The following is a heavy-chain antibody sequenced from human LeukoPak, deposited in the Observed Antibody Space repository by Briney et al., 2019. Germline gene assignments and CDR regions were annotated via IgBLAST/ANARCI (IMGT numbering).Heavy chain of an antibody. CDR1: GYSFTSYW. V-gene: IGHV5-51*01. D-gene: IGHD5-18*01. Sequence: GESLKISCKGSGYSFTSYWIGWVRQMPGKGLEWMGIIYPGDSDTRYSPSFQGQVTISADKSISTAYLQWSSLKASDTAMYYCARPGYSYGTVGAFDIWGQGTMVTVSS. J-gene: IGHJ3*02. CDR3: ARPGYSYGTVGAFDI. CDR2: IYPGDSDT.